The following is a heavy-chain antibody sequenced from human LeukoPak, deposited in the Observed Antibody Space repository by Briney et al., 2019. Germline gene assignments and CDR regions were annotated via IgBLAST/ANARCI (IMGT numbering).Heavy chain of an antibody. J-gene: IGHJ4*02. CDR3: ARHGTGGVYDY. V-gene: IGHV4-59*01. CDR2: IYYSGST. D-gene: IGHD1-1*01. Sequence: PSETLSLTCTVSGGSIRGYFWTWIRQPPGKGLEWIGYIYYSGSTNYNPSLKSRVTIAVDTSKNQFSLRLNSVTAADTAVYYCARHGTGGVYDYWGQGTVVTVSS. CDR1: GGSIRGYF.